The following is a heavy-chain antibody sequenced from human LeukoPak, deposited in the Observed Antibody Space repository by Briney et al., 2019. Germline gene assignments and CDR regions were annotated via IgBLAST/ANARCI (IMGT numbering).Heavy chain of an antibody. CDR2: IYTSGST. J-gene: IGHJ5*02. Sequence: PSETLSLTCTVSSGSISSGRYYWCWIRQPAGKGQEWIGRIYTSGSTNYNPSLKSRVTISVDTSKNQFSLKLSSVTAADTAVYYCARWGLIAAAGTGWFDPWGQGTLVTVSS. CDR1: SGSISSGRYY. V-gene: IGHV4-61*02. D-gene: IGHD6-13*01. CDR3: ARWGLIAAAGTGWFDP.